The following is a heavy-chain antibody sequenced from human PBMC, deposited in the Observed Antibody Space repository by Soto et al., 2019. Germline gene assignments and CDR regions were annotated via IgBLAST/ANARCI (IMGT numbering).Heavy chain of an antibody. J-gene: IGHJ6*02. CDR1: GFTFSAYY. Sequence: QVQLVQSGAEVKKPGASVKVSCKASGFTFSAYYIYWVRQAPGQGLEWIGWINPKSGGTNNAQKFQGRVTMTRATSTSTVYMELSALISDDTAVYYCARSLLDEYSSSWRSAYYGMDVWGQGTTVTVSS. CDR2: INPKSGGT. D-gene: IGHD6-13*01. V-gene: IGHV1-2*02. CDR3: ARSLLDEYSSSWRSAYYGMDV.